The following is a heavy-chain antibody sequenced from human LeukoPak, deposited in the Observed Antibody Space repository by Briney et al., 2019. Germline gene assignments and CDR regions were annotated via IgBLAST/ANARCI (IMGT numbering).Heavy chain of an antibody. J-gene: IGHJ4*02. CDR1: GYTFIDSY. CDR2: INPNNGDT. D-gene: IGHD4-17*01. V-gene: IGHV1-2*02. CDR3: ARPDYDDDDSSGTHD. Sequence: ASVKVSCKTSGYTFIDSYIHWVRQAPGQGLEWMGWINPNNGDTIYAQEFQDRVKMTRDPSITTAYMELTKLRSDDTAVYYCARPDYDDDDSSGTHDWGQGTLVTVSS.